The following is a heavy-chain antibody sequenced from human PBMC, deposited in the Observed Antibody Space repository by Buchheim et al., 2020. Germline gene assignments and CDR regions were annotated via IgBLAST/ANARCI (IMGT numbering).Heavy chain of an antibody. CDR3: ARSDCSSTSCWSPGWFDP. V-gene: IGHV3-21*01. Sequence: EVQLVESGGGLVKPGGSLRLSCAASGFTFSSYSINWVRQAPGKGLEWVSSISSSSSYIYYADSVKGRFTISRDNAKNSLYLQMNSLRAEDTAVYYCARSDCSSTSCWSPGWFDPWGQGTL. CDR2: ISSSSSYI. CDR1: GFTFSSYS. D-gene: IGHD2-2*01. J-gene: IGHJ5*02.